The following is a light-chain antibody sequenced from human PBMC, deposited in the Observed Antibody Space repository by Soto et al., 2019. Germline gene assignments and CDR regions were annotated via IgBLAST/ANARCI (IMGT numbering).Light chain of an antibody. J-gene: IGLJ1*01. Sequence: QPVLTQPPSASATPGQRVTISCSGSTSNIGRNTVNWYQQLPGTAPKLLIYSNNQRPSGVSDRFSGSKSGTSASLAIRGLRSKDEENHYCAVWDDSLIDYVFGAVTKLTVL. CDR1: TSNIGRNT. CDR3: AVWDDSLIDYV. CDR2: SNN. V-gene: IGLV1-44*01.